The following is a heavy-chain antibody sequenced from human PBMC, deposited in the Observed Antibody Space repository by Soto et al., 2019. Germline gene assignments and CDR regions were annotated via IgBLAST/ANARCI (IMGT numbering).Heavy chain of an antibody. CDR3: ATMGTPATGLSYFDY. CDR2: INHSGST. D-gene: IGHD1-7*01. CDR1: GGSFSGYY. Sequence: SETLSLTCAVYGGSFSGYYWSWIRQPPGKGLEWIGEINHSGSTNYNPSLKSRVTISVDTSKNQFSLNLSFVTAADTAVYYCATMGTPATGLSYFDYWSQGTLVTVSS. V-gene: IGHV4-34*01. J-gene: IGHJ4*02.